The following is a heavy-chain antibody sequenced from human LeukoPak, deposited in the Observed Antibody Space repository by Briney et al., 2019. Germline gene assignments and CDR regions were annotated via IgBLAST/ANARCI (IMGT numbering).Heavy chain of an antibody. CDR2: INPNSGGT. J-gene: IGHJ6*03. D-gene: IGHD6-6*01. CDR1: GYTFTGYY. V-gene: IGHV1-2*02. CDR3: ARGSIAAHPNYYYYMDV. Sequence: ASVKVSCKASGYTFTGYYMHWVRQAPGQGLEWMGWINPNSGGTNYAQKFQGRVSMTRDTSISTVYMELSRLRSDDTAVYYCARGSIAAHPNYYYYMDVWGKGTTVTVSS.